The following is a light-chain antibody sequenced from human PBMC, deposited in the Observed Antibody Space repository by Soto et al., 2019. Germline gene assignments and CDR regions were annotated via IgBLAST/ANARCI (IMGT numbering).Light chain of an antibody. CDR2: KAS. Sequence: DIQMTQSPSTLSASVGDRVTITCRASQSISSWLAWYQQKPGKAPKLLIYKASTLESGVQSRFSGSGSGTEFTLTISSLQPDDFATYYCQQYSSYLFTFGPGTKVDIK. CDR1: QSISSW. J-gene: IGKJ3*01. V-gene: IGKV1-5*03. CDR3: QQYSSYLFT.